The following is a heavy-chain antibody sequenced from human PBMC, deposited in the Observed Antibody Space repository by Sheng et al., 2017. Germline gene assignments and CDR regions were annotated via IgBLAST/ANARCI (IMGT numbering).Heavy chain of an antibody. D-gene: IGHD3-10*01. V-gene: IGHV4-34*01. Sequence: QVQLQQWGAGLLKPSETLSLTCAVYGGSFSGYYWSWIRQPPGKGLEWIGEINHSGSTNYNPSLKSRVTISVDTSKNQFSLKLSSVTAADTAVYYCARGLVKYGSGSYFYWGQGTLVTVSS. CDR1: GGSFSGYY. J-gene: IGHJ4*02. CDR3: ARGLVKYGSGSYFY. CDR2: INHSGST.